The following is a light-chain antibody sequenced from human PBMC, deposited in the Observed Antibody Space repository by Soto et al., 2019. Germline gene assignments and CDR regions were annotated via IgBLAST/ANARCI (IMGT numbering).Light chain of an antibody. J-gene: IGKJ4*01. Sequence: DIQLTQSPSALSASIGDRVSITCRASQTIITSFDWYQQKPGKAPKLLIYDASVLQTGVPARFSGYASGTEFTLTITSVQPDDFATYYCQQYNSYSAHGLAFGGGTKVGIK. CDR2: DAS. CDR1: QTIITS. V-gene: IGKV1-5*01. CDR3: QQYNSYSAHGLA.